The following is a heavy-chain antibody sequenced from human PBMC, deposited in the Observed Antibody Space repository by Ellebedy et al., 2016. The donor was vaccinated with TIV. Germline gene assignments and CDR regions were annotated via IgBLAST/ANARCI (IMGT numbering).Heavy chain of an antibody. Sequence: GGSLRLSCAASGFTFSNYWMNWVRQAPGKGLEWVANIKQDGSEKYYVDSVEGRFAISRDNAKNSMYLQMNSPRDEDTAVYYCARDQWLGRAYYFDYWGQGTLLTVSS. CDR3: ARDQWLGRAYYFDY. J-gene: IGHJ4*02. CDR1: GFTFSNYW. V-gene: IGHV3-7*01. D-gene: IGHD6-19*01. CDR2: IKQDGSEK.